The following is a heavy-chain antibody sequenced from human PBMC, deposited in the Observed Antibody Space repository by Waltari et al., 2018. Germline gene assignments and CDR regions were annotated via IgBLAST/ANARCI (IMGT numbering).Heavy chain of an antibody. CDR1: GGSFSGYY. J-gene: IGHJ6*02. D-gene: IGHD5-18*01. CDR2: INHSGST. V-gene: IGHV4-34*01. Sequence: QVQLQQWGAGLLKPSETLSLTCAVYGGSFSGYYWSWIRQPPGQGLEWIGEINHSGSTNYNPSLKSRVTISVDTSKKQFSLKLSSVTAADTAVYYCASRRGYKYDYLYDYGMDVWGQGTTVTVSS. CDR3: ASRRGYKYDYLYDYGMDV.